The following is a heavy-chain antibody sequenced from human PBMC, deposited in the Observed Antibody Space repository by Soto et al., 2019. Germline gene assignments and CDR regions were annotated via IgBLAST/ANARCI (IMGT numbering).Heavy chain of an antibody. V-gene: IGHV2-5*02. D-gene: IGHD7-27*01. Sequence: SGPTLVKPTQTLTLTCTFSGFSLSTSGVGVGWIRQPPGKALEWLALIYWDDDKRYSPTLKSRLTSTKESSKNQVVLTMTNMDTVDTAKYYCAHGTNWGLPRRRPDAFDIWGQGTMVTVSS. CDR3: AHGTNWGLPRRRPDAFDI. CDR2: IYWDDDK. J-gene: IGHJ3*02. CDR1: GFSLSTSGVG.